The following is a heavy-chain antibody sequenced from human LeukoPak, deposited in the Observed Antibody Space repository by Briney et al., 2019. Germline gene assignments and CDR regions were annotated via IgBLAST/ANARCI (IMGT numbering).Heavy chain of an antibody. D-gene: IGHD3-10*01. CDR1: GGSISSSSYY. J-gene: IGHJ4*02. Sequence: SETLSLTCTVSGGSISSSSYYWGWIRQPPGKGLEWIGSIYYSGSTYYNPSLKSRVTISVDTSKNQFSLKLSSVTAADTAVYYCARYYSYPGGYYFDYWGQGTLVTVSS. CDR2: IYYSGST. CDR3: ARYYSYPGGYYFDY. V-gene: IGHV4-39*01.